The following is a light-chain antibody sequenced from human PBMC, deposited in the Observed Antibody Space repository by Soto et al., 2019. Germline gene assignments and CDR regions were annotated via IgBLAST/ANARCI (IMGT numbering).Light chain of an antibody. CDR2: EVS. V-gene: IGLV2-14*01. CDR1: TSDVGAYNY. CDR3: SSYAGRNNWV. Sequence: QSVLTQPASVSGSPGQSITISCTGSTSDVGAYNYVSWYKHHPGQAPQLMIYEVSNRPSGVSNRFSGSKSGNTASLTISGLQADDEGDYYCSSYAGRNNWVFGGGTKVTVL. J-gene: IGLJ3*02.